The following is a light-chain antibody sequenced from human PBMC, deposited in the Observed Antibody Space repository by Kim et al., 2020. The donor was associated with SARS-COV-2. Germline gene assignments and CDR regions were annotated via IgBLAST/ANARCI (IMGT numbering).Light chain of an antibody. CDR2: GKN. J-gene: IGLJ2*01. Sequence: SSELTQDSAVSVALGQTVRITCQGDSLRSYYATWYQQKPGQAPIVVIYGKNNRPPGIPDRSSGSSSGNTASLTITGTQAGDEADYYCNFRDSIDNVVFGG. CDR3: NFRDSIDNVV. CDR1: SLRSYY. V-gene: IGLV3-19*01.